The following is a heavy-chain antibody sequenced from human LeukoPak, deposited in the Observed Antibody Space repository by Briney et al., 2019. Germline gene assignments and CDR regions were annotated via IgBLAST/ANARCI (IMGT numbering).Heavy chain of an antibody. CDR3: ARLVPGYGSGSYYVDY. J-gene: IGHJ4*02. D-gene: IGHD3-10*01. V-gene: IGHV4-30-2*01. CDR1: GGSISSGGYY. Sequence: SETRSLTCTVSGGSISSGGYYWSWIRQPPGKGLEWIGYIYHSGSTYYNPSLKSRVTISVDRSKNQFSLKLSSVTAADTAVYYCARLVPGYGSGSYYVDYWGQGTLVTVSS. CDR2: IYHSGST.